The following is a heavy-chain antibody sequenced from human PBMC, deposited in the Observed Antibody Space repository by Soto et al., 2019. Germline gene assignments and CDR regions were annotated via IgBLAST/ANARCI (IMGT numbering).Heavy chain of an antibody. D-gene: IGHD1-26*01. CDR2: IIPLFGTA. Sequence: QVQLVQSGAEVKKPGSSVKVSCKASGGTFSSYAISWVRQAPGQGLEGMGGIIPLFGTADYAQKFQGRVAIIADESTSTAYMELSRLRSEDTAVYSCASHSGSSPDRQYHYEMAVWGHGTTATASS. CDR3: ASHSGSSPDRQYHYEMAV. J-gene: IGHJ6*02. CDR1: GGTFSSYA. V-gene: IGHV1-69*12.